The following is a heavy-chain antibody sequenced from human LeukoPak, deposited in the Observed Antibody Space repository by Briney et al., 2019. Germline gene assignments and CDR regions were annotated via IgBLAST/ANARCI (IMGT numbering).Heavy chain of an antibody. V-gene: IGHV4-59*01. J-gene: IGHJ6*02. D-gene: IGHD2-21*02. CDR3: AKNSFPYCGGDCYSPYYGMDV. CDR1: GGSISSYY. Sequence: SETLSLTCTVSGGSISSYYWSWIRQPPGKGLEWIGYIYYSGSTNYNPSLKSRVTISVDTSKNQFSLKLSSVTAADTAVYYCAKNSFPYCGGDCYSPYYGMDVWGQGTTATVSS. CDR2: IYYSGST.